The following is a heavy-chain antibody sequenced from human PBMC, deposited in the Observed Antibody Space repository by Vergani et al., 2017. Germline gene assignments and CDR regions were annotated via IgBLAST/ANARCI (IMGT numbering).Heavy chain of an antibody. J-gene: IGHJ4*02. CDR2: INPNSGGT. D-gene: IGHD2-8*01. CDR3: ARGACGNGVCYTWGY. Sequence: QVQLVQSGAEVKKPGASMKVSCKASGYTFTDYYMHWVRQAPGQGLEWMGWINPNSGGTNYAQKFQGRVTMTRDTSISTAYMELSRLRSDDTAVYYCARGACGNGVCYTWGYWGQGTLVTVSS. CDR1: GYTFTDYY. V-gene: IGHV1-2*02.